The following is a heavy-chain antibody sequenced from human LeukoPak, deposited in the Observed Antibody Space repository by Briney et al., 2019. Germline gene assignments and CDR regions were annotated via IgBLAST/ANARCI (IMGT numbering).Heavy chain of an antibody. CDR3: ARDQGIADRLDY. CDR1: GGSISSSSYY. D-gene: IGHD6-6*01. V-gene: IGHV4-39*07. J-gene: IGHJ4*02. Sequence: SETLSLTCTVSGGSISSSSYYWGWIRQPPGKGLEWIGSIYYSGSTYYNPSLKSRVTISVDTSKNQFSLRLSSVNAADTAVYYCARDQGIADRLDYWGQGTLVTVSS. CDR2: IYYSGST.